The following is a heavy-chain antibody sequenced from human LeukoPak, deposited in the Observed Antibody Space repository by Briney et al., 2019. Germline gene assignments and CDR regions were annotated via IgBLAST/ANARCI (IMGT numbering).Heavy chain of an antibody. CDR3: ASTYYYDSSGYYREVYAFDI. V-gene: IGHV1-8*01. Sequence: ASVKVSSKASGYTFTSYDINWVRQATGQGLEWMGWMNPNSGNTGYAQKFQGRVTMIRNTSISTAYMELSSLRSEDTAVYYCASTYYYDSSGYYREVYAFDIWGQGTMVTVSS. J-gene: IGHJ3*02. D-gene: IGHD3-22*01. CDR2: MNPNSGNT. CDR1: GYTFTSYD.